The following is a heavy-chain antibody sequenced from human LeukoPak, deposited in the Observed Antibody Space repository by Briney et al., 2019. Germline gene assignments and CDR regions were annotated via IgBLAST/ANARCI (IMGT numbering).Heavy chain of an antibody. J-gene: IGHJ4*02. D-gene: IGHD6-13*01. CDR1: GGSFSGYY. Sequence: SETLSLTCAVYGGSFSGYYWSWIRQPPGKGLEWIGEINHSGSTNYNPSLKSRVTISVDTSKNQFSLKLSSVTAADTAVYYCARGSSWYGSFDYWGQGTLVTVSS. CDR2: INHSGST. CDR3: ARGSSWYGSFDY. V-gene: IGHV4-34*01.